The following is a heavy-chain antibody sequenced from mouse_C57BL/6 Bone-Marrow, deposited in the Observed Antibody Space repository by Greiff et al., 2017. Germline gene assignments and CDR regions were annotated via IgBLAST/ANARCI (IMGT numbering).Heavy chain of an antibody. V-gene: IGHV1-18*01. J-gene: IGHJ1*03. CDR3: ARGRGVATWYFDV. CDR2: INPNNGGT. D-gene: IGHD1-1*01. CDR1: GYTFTDYN. Sequence: VQLQQSGPERVKPGASVKIPCKASGYTFTDYNMDWVKQSHGKSLEWIGDINPNNGGTIYNQKFKGKATLTVDKSSSTAYMELRSLTSEDTAVYYCARGRGVATWYFDVWGTGTTVTVSS.